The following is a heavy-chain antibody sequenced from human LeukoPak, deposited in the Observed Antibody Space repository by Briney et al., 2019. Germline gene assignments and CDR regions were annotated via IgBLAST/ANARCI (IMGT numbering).Heavy chain of an antibody. CDR1: GYTFTSYD. J-gene: IGHJ5*02. V-gene: IGHV1-69*06. D-gene: IGHD2-8*01. CDR2: IIPMFGTP. CDR3: ARAGIPGYCTNVTCSNWLDP. Sequence: PVASVKVSCKASGYTFTSYDINWVRQAPGQGLEWMGGIIPMFGTPNYAQRLQGRVTITADKSTKTAYMELSSLRSEDTAVYYCARAGIPGYCTNVTCSNWLDPWGQGTLVTVSS.